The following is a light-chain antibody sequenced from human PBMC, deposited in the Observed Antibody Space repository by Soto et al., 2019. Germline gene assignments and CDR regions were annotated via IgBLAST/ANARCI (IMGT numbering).Light chain of an antibody. CDR2: EAS. V-gene: IGKV1-5*03. Sequence: DIQMTQSPSTLSASVGDRVTITCRASHTLDKWLAWYQQKPGKAPKLLIYEASSLQSGVPSRFSGSGSGTEFTLTITSLQSDDFATYYCQQYNTFLTFGGGTKVEIK. CDR1: HTLDKW. CDR3: QQYNTFLT. J-gene: IGKJ4*01.